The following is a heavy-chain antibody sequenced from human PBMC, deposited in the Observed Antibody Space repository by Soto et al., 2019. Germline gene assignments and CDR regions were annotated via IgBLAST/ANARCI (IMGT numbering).Heavy chain of an antibody. Sequence: LSLTCAVYGGSFSGYYWSWIRRPPGKGLEWIGEINHSGSTNYNPSLKSRVTISVDTSKNQFSLKLSSVTAADTAVYYCARAPEQLVRDWFDPWGQGTLVTVSS. J-gene: IGHJ5*02. D-gene: IGHD6-6*01. V-gene: IGHV4-34*01. CDR1: GGSFSGYY. CDR2: INHSGST. CDR3: ARAPEQLVRDWFDP.